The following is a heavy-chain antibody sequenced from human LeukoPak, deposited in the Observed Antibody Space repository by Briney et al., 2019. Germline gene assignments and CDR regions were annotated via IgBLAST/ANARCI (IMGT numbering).Heavy chain of an antibody. V-gene: IGHV4-59*08. CDR1: GGSISSYY. CDR2: ISYSGTT. CDR3: ARPDYSSGWYYFDY. D-gene: IGHD6-19*01. J-gene: IGHJ4*02. Sequence: RPLETLSLTCTVSGGSISSYYWSWIRQPPGKGLEWIGYISYSGTTNYNPSLKSRVTISVDTSKNQFSMKLSSVTAADTAVYYCARPDYSSGWYYFDYWGQGTLVTVSS.